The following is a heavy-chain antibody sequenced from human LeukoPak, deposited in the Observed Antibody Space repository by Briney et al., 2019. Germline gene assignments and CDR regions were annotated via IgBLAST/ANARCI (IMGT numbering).Heavy chain of an antibody. CDR3: AIRRVTMVRGGAWFDP. J-gene: IGHJ5*02. V-gene: IGHV4-39*01. CDR2: IYYSGST. Sequence: SETLSLTCTVSGGSISSSSYYWGWIRQPPGKGLEWIGSIYYSGSTYYNPSLKSRVTISVDTSKNQFSLKLSSVTAADTAVYYCAIRRVTMVRGGAWFDPWGQGTLVTVSS. D-gene: IGHD3-10*01. CDR1: GGSISSSSYY.